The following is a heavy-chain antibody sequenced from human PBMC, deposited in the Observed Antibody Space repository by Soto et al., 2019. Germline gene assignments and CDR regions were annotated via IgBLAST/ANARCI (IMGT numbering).Heavy chain of an antibody. CDR3: ARGKGMEENYYYYGLDI. Sequence: SVKVSCKASGYTFTTHAMHWVRQAPGQSLEWMGWINGGTGQTKHSQRFQGRVNITRDTSASTAYMELSSLRSEDTAVYYCARGKGMEENYYYYGLDIWGQGTTVTVSS. CDR2: INGGTGQT. CDR1: GYTFTTHA. J-gene: IGHJ6*02. V-gene: IGHV1-3*01. D-gene: IGHD1-1*01.